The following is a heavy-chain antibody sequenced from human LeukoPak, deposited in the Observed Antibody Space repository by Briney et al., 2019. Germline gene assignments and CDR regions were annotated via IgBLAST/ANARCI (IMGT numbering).Heavy chain of an antibody. V-gene: IGHV4-4*02. CDR1: GRAIKLYM. Sequence: PGGSLRLSCAASGRAIKLYMMNWVRQAPGKGLEWIGEINHSGSTNYNPSLKSRVTISVDTSKNQFSLKLSSVTAADTAVYYCARTDYYGTADYWGQGTLVTVSS. D-gene: IGHD3-10*01. CDR2: INHSGST. J-gene: IGHJ4*02. CDR3: ARTDYYGTADY.